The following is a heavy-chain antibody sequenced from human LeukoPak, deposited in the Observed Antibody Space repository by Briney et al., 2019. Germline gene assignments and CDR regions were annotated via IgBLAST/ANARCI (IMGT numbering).Heavy chain of an antibody. CDR2: IHYSGST. J-gene: IGHJ4*02. Sequence: SETLSLTCTVSGGSISSSVYLWGWVRQPPGKGLELIGNIHYSGSTYYNPSLKSRVTISVDTSKNQFSLNLRSVTAADTAVYYCLRSHGAYWGQGTLVTVSS. CDR1: GGSISSSVYL. CDR3: LRSHGAY. V-gene: IGHV4-39*01. D-gene: IGHD3-10*01.